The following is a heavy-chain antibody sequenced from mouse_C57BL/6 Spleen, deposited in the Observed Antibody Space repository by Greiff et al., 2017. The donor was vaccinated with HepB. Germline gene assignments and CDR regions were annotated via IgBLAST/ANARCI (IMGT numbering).Heavy chain of an antibody. D-gene: IGHD2-2*01. CDR2: INPNYGTT. J-gene: IGHJ4*01. V-gene: IGHV1-39*01. Sequence: EVQLVESGPELVKPGASVKISCKASGYSFTDYNMNWVKQSNGKSLEWIGVINPNYGTTSYNQKFKGKATLTVDQSSSTAYMQLNSLTSEDSAVYYCARSTMVTTGGYAMDYWGQGTSVTVSS. CDR1: GYSFTDYN. CDR3: ARSTMVTTGGYAMDY.